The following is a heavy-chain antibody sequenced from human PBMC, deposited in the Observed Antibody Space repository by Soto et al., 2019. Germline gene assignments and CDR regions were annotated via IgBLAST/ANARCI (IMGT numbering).Heavy chain of an antibody. J-gene: IGHJ4*02. CDR1: GGSVSSGSYY. CDR2: IYYSGST. Sequence: QVQLQESGPGLVKPSETLSLTCTVSGGSVSSGSYYWSWIRQPPGKGLEWIGYIYYSGSTNYNPSLKSRGTISVDTSKNQFSLQLSSVTAADTAVYYCARGGSGSYYELDYWGQGTLVTVSS. D-gene: IGHD3-10*01. CDR3: ARGGSGSYYELDY. V-gene: IGHV4-61*01.